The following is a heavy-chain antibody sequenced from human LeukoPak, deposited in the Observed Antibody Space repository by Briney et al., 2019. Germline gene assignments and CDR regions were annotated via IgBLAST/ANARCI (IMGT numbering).Heavy chain of an antibody. CDR2: MNPNSGNT. D-gene: IGHD3-3*01. CDR1: GYTFTSYD. CDR3: ARAGETHYDFWSGFNWFDP. J-gene: IGHJ5*02. Sequence: ASVKVSCKASGYTFTSYDINWVRQATGQGLEWMGWMNPNSGNTGYAQKFQGRVTITRNTSISTAYMELSSLRSEDTAVYYCARAGETHYDFWSGFNWFDPWGQGTLVTVSS. V-gene: IGHV1-8*03.